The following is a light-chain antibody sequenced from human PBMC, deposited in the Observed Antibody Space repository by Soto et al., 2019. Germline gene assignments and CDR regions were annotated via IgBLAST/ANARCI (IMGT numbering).Light chain of an antibody. J-gene: IGLJ1*01. V-gene: IGLV2-23*01. CDR2: EGS. CDR1: SIDVGSYNL. CDR3: CSYAGSSTYV. Sequence: QSVLTQPASVSGSPGQSITISCTGTSIDVGSYNLVSWYQQHPGKAPKLMIYEGSKRPSGVSNRFSGSKSGNTASLTISGLQAEAEADYYCCSYAGSSTYVFGTGTKLTVL.